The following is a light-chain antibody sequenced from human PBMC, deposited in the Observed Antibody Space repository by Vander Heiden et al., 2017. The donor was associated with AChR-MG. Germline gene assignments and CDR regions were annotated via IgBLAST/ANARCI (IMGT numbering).Light chain of an antibody. Sequence: ETLMTQSPVTLSVSPGETATPSCRARQSVTSYLAWYQQKGGQAPRLLIYGASRRATGIPPRFSGSGSGTDFTLTISSVQSEDFAVYHCQQYERWPLTFGGGTRVDIK. CDR2: GAS. CDR1: QSVTSY. V-gene: IGKV3-15*01. CDR3: QQYERWPLT. J-gene: IGKJ4*01.